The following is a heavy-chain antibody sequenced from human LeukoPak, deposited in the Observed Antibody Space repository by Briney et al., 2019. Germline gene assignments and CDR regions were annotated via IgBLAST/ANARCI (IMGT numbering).Heavy chain of an antibody. V-gene: IGHV4-61*02. J-gene: IGHJ4*02. CDR3: ARAARILYGAAHYFDY. Sequence: PSETLSLTCNVTGDSISSGSYYWTWIRQPAGKGLEWIGRTYISGSTNYNPSLKSRATISVDTSKNQFSLKLSSVTAADTAVYYCARAARILYGAAHYFDYWGQGTLVTVSS. D-gene: IGHD4/OR15-4a*01. CDR2: TYISGST. CDR1: GDSISSGSYY.